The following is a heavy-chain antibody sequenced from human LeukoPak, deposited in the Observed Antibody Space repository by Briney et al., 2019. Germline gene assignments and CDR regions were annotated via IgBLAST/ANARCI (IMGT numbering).Heavy chain of an antibody. Sequence: PSETLSLTCTVSGGSISSYYWSWIRQHPGKGLEWIGYIYYSGSTYYNPSLKSRVTISVDTSKNQFSLKLSSVTAADTAVYYCARVEQAYGDYGGTYYFDYWGQGTLVTVSS. CDR1: GGSISSYY. CDR3: ARVEQAYGDYGGTYYFDY. V-gene: IGHV4-59*06. CDR2: IYYSGST. J-gene: IGHJ4*02. D-gene: IGHD4-17*01.